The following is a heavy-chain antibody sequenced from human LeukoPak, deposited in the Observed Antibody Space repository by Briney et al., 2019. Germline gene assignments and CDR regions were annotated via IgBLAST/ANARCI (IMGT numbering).Heavy chain of an antibody. CDR3: ARDGGTYYDYVWGSYRYNPPDY. J-gene: IGHJ4*02. Sequence: GGSLRLSCAASGFTFSSYAMHWVRQAPGKGLEWVAVIWYDGSNKYYADSVKGRFTISRDNSKNTLYLQMNSLRAEDTAVYYCARDGGTYYDYVWGSYRYNPPDYWGQGTLVTVSS. CDR1: GFTFSSYA. CDR2: IWYDGSNK. D-gene: IGHD3-16*02. V-gene: IGHV3-33*08.